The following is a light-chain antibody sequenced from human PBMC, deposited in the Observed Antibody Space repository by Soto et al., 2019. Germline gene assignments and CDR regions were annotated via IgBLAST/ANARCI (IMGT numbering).Light chain of an antibody. J-gene: IGKJ1*01. CDR1: QSVSNDF. V-gene: IGKV3-20*01. Sequence: EIVLTQSRCILSFSPLHRFTLSCRASQSVSNDFLAWYQQKPGQAPRLLIYGASTRATDVPDRFSGSGSGADFTLTISRLEPEDFAVYYCQQYGSSPPRTFGQGTKVDIK. CDR2: GAS. CDR3: QQYGSSPPRT.